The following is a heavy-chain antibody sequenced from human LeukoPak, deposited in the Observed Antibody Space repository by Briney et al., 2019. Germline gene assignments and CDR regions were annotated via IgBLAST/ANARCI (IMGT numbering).Heavy chain of an antibody. D-gene: IGHD3-10*01. CDR2: INWNGGST. Sequence: GGSLRLSCAASGFTFDDYGMSWVRQAPGKGLEWVSGINWNGGSTGYADSVKGRFTISRDNAKNSLYLQMNSLRAEDTASYHCARKNYYGSGSYYSYGMDVWGQGTTVTVSS. CDR3: ARKNYYGSGSYYSYGMDV. J-gene: IGHJ6*02. V-gene: IGHV3-20*01. CDR1: GFTFDDYG.